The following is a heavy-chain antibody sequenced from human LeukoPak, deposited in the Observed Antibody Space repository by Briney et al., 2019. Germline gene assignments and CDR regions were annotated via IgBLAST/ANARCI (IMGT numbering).Heavy chain of an antibody. D-gene: IGHD3-22*01. CDR3: AREGDYYDSSGSDAFDI. J-gene: IGHJ3*02. V-gene: IGHV4-39*07. Sequence: SETLSLTCTVSGGSISSSSYYWGWIRQPPGKGLEWIGSIYYSGSTYYNPSLKSRVTISVDTSKNQFSLKLSSVTAADTAVYYCAREGDYYDSSGSDAFDIWGQGTMVTVSS. CDR2: IYYSGST. CDR1: GGSISSSSYY.